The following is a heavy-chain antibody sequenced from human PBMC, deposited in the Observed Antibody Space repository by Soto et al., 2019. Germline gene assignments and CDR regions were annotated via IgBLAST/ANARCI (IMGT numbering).Heavy chain of an antibody. J-gene: IGHJ5*02. CDR1: GYTFTNNV. CDR2: IDTAKGNT. D-gene: IGHD3-16*01. Sequence: ASVKVSCKASGYTFTNNVIHWLRQAPGQTLEWMGWIDTAKGNTKYSQKFEARVTLTRDTAASTAYMELNSLRSDDTAVYYCARDPICTYTGNYARLHYLDPGGQETLVTFPP. CDR3: ARDPICTYTGNYARLHYLDP. V-gene: IGHV1-3*04.